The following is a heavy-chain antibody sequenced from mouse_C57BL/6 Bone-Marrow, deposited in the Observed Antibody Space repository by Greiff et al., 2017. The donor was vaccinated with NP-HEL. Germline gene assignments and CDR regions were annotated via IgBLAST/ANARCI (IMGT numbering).Heavy chain of an antibody. V-gene: IGHV5-4*01. D-gene: IGHD2-3*01. CDR3: ARDLGGYYHYYAMDY. CDR2: ISDGGSYT. CDR1: GFTFSSYA. Sequence: DVMLVESGGGLVKPGGSLKLSCAASGFTFSSYAMSWVRQTPEKRLEWVATISDGGSYTYYPDNVKGRFTISRDNAKNNLYLQMSHLKSEDTAMYYCARDLGGYYHYYAMDYWGQGTSVTVSS. J-gene: IGHJ4*01.